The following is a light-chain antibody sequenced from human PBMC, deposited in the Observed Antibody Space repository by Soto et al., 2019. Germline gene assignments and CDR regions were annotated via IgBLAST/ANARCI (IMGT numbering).Light chain of an antibody. CDR3: QQYFNWPLTWT. Sequence: EIGLTQSPATLSVSAGGTVTLSCRASQSIRTNVAWYQQIPGQAPRLLVYGAFTRATGVPARFSGSGSGIEFTLTISSLQSEYSAFYYCQQYFNWPLTWTFGPGAKVQIK. CDR1: QSIRTN. CDR2: GAF. J-gene: IGKJ1*01. V-gene: IGKV3-15*01.